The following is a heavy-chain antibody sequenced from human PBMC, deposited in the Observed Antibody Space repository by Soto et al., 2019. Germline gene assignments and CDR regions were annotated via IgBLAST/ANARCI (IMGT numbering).Heavy chain of an antibody. CDR1: GGSIGSYY. CDR3: ARGPGSYYAIFDY. J-gene: IGHJ4*02. Sequence: SETLSLTCTVSGGSIGSYYWSWIRQPPGKGLEWIGYIYYSGSTNYNPSLKSRVTISVDTSKNQFSLKLSSVTAADTAVYYCARGPGSYYAIFDYWGQGTLVTVSS. V-gene: IGHV4-59*01. CDR2: IYYSGST. D-gene: IGHD3-10*01.